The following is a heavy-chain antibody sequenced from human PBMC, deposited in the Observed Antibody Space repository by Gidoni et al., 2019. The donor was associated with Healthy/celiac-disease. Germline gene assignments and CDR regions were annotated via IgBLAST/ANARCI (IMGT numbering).Heavy chain of an antibody. CDR1: GFTFSGSA. D-gene: IGHD6-19*01. CDR2: IRSKANSYAT. V-gene: IGHV3-73*02. CDR3: TGSSGWYPFDY. J-gene: IGHJ4*02. Sequence: EVQLVESGGGLVQPGGSLKLSCAASGFTFSGSAMHWVRQASGKGLEWVGRIRSKANSYATAYAASVKGRFTISRDDSKNTAYLQMNSLKTEDTAVYYCTGSSGWYPFDYWGQGTLVTVSS.